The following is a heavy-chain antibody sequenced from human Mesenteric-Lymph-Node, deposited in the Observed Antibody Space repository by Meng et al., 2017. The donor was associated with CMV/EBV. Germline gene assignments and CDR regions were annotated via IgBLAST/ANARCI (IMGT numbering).Heavy chain of an antibody. J-gene: IGHJ4*02. V-gene: IGHV1-2*02. CDR2: VNPNGGGT. Sequence: ASVKVSCKASGYTFTGYYIHWVRQAPGQGLEWMGWVNPNGGGTIYAQKFQGRVTMTLDAPINTAYMEVSRLRDDDTAVYYCARVSTVTRDFDDWGQGTLVTVSS. CDR3: ARVSTVTRDFDD. D-gene: IGHD4-17*01. CDR1: GYTFTGYY.